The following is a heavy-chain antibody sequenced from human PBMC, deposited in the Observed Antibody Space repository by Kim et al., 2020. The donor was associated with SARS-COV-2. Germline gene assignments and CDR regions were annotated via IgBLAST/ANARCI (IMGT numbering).Heavy chain of an antibody. CDR3: AKALLRGVNYYYYGMDV. D-gene: IGHD3-10*01. V-gene: IGHV3-30*02. Sequence: VKDRFTISRENSKKTLYLQMNSLRAEDTALFYCAKALLRGVNYYYYGMDVWGQGTTVTVSS. J-gene: IGHJ6*02.